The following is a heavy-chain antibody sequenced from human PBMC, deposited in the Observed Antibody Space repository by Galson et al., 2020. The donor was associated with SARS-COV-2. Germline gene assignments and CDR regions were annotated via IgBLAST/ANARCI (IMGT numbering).Heavy chain of an antibody. J-gene: IGHJ4*02. V-gene: IGHV3-23*01. Sequence: GESLKISCAASGFTFSSYAMSWVRQAPGKGLEWVSAISGSGGSTYYADSVKGRFTISRDNSKNTLYLQMNSLRAEDTAVYYCAADPPYYYGSGSHDYWGQGTLVTVSS. D-gene: IGHD3-10*01. CDR3: AADPPYYYGSGSHDY. CDR2: ISGSGGST. CDR1: GFTFSSYA.